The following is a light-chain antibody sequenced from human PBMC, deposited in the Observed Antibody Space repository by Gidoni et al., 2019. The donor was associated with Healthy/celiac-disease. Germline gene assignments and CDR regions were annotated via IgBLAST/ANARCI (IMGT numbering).Light chain of an antibody. CDR3: AAWDDSLSVL. V-gene: IGLV1-47*01. CDR1: SSNIGSNY. Sequence: QSVLTQPPSASGTPGQRVTISCSGSSSNIGSNYVYWYQQLPGTAPKLLFYRNNQRPSGVPDRFSGSKSGTSASLAISGLRSEDEADYYCAAWDDSLSVLFGGGTKLTVL. CDR2: RNN. J-gene: IGLJ2*01.